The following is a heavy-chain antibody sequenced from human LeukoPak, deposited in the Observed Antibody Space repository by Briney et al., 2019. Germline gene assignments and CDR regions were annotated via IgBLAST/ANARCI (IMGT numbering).Heavy chain of an antibody. CDR1: GFTFSRYA. CDR2: IKQDGSEK. D-gene: IGHD1-26*01. J-gene: IGHJ6*02. CDR3: AKGMYVGYYYGMDV. V-gene: IGHV3-7*03. Sequence: GGSLRLSCAGFGFTFSRYAMSWVRQAPGKGLEWVANIKQDGSEKYYVDSVEGRFTISRDNSKNTLYLQMNSLRAEDTAVYYCAKGMYVGYYYGMDVWGQGTTVTVSS.